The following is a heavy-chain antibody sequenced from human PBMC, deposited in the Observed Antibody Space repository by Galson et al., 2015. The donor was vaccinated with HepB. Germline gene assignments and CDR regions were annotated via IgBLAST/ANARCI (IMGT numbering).Heavy chain of an antibody. CDR2: ISYAGSNN. V-gene: IGHV3-30-3*01. Sequence: SLRLSCASAGFTFSSSALHWVRHARGHGVEWVAVISYAGSNNYYADSVKGRFTVSRDNSKSTLYLQMNSLRAEDTAVYYCARDYRMWGDHSPRILTGYHWGQGTLVTVSS. J-gene: IGHJ4*02. CDR1: GFTFSSSA. CDR3: ARDYRMWGDHSPRILTGYH. D-gene: IGHD3-9*01.